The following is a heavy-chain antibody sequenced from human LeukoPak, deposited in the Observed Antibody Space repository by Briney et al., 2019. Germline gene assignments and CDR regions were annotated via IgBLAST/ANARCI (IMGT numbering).Heavy chain of an antibody. Sequence: ASVKVSCKASGYTFTSYGISWVRQAPGQGLEWMGWISAYNGNTNYAQKLQGRVTMTTDTSTSTAYMELRSLRSDDTAVYYCARGAYSSSWHVGYYGMDVWGQGTTVTVSS. CDR3: ARGAYSSSWHVGYYGMDV. V-gene: IGHV1-18*01. CDR2: ISAYNGNT. CDR1: GYTFTSYG. J-gene: IGHJ6*02. D-gene: IGHD6-13*01.